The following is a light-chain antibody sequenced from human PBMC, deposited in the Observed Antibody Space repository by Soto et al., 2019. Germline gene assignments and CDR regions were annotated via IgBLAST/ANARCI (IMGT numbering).Light chain of an antibody. CDR2: GAS. J-gene: IGKJ5*01. Sequence: EIVVTKSQATLSVSPGERATLSGLAGQSVSSDLAWYQRKPGQAPRLLIYGASTRAAGAPARFSGSGSGTDFTLTISRLEPEDFAVYYCQQYGSSPITFGQGTRLEIK. V-gene: IGKV3-20*01. CDR1: QSVSSD. CDR3: QQYGSSPIT.